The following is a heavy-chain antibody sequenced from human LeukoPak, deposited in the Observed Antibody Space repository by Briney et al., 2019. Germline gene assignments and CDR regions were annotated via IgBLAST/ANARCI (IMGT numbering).Heavy chain of an antibody. CDR2: IIPIFGTA. J-gene: IGHJ4*02. CDR3: ARTKYYYDSSGYYYFDY. CDR1: GGTFSSYA. V-gene: IGHV1-69*13. D-gene: IGHD3-22*01. Sequence: SVKVSCKASGGTFSSYAISWVRQAPGQGLEWMGGIIPIFGTANYAQKFQGRVTITADESTSTAYMELSSLRAEDTAVYYCARTKYYYDSSGYYYFDYWGQGTLVTVSS.